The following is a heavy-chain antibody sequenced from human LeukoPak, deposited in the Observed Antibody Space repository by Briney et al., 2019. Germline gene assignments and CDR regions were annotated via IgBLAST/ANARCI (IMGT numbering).Heavy chain of an antibody. CDR3: AKGILYGDYFDY. CDR1: GFTFTTYW. J-gene: IGHJ4*02. Sequence: GGSLRLSCAASGFTFTTYWMTWVRRAPGKGLEWVANINQDGTEKYYVDSVKGRFTISRDNVKNSLYLQMNSLRAEDTALYYCAKGILYGDYFDYWGQGTLVTVSS. D-gene: IGHD4-17*01. V-gene: IGHV3-7*03. CDR2: INQDGTEK.